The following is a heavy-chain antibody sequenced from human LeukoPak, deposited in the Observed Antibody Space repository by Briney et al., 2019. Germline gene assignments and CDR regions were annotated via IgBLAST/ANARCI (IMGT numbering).Heavy chain of an antibody. CDR3: ARDLGIFGDFDY. J-gene: IGHJ4*02. CDR2: IRYDGSNE. Sequence: GGSLRLSCTTSGFSFSNFGMHWVRQAPDKGLGWLAFIRYDGSNEYSADSVKGRFTISRDNSRNTLFLQMDSLRSEDTAVYYCARDLGIFGDFDYWGQGTLVIVSS. D-gene: IGHD3-3*01. V-gene: IGHV3-30*02. CDR1: GFSFSNFG.